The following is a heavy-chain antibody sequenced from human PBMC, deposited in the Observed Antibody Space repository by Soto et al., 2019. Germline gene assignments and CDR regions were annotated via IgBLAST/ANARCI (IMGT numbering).Heavy chain of an antibody. J-gene: IGHJ6*02. CDR1: GYSLRSNY. CDR3: TTWWEAVRYQYYVMDV. CDR2: INPNSSGT. D-gene: IGHD3-3*01. Sequence: QVQLVQSGAEVKKPGASVKVSCKASGYSLRSNYVHWVRQAPGQGLEWMGWINPNSSGTVYAQNFQRRVTITADRSTSTAYLELSSLRYEDTAVYYCTTWWEAVRYQYYVMDVWGQGTAVTVSS. V-gene: IGHV1-2*02.